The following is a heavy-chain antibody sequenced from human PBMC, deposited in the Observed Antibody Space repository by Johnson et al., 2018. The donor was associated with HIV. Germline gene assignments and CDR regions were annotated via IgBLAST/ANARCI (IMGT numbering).Heavy chain of an antibody. J-gene: IGHJ3*02. CDR1: GFTFSSYG. Sequence: QMQLVEYGGGVVQPGKSLRLSCAASGFTFSSYGMHWVRQAPGKGLEWVAVISYDGSNKYYADSVKGRFTISRDNSKNTLYLQMNSLRAEDTAVYYCAKPYSSGWPHIDAFDIWGQGTMVTVSS. CDR3: AKPYSSGWPHIDAFDI. V-gene: IGHV3-30*18. CDR2: ISYDGSNK. D-gene: IGHD6-19*01.